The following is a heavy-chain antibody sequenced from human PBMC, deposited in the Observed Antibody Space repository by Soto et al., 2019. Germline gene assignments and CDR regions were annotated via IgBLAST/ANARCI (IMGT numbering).Heavy chain of an antibody. CDR2: ISSSGSTI. CDR3: ARDYYDFWSGYYYYYMDV. D-gene: IGHD3-3*01. CDR1: GFTFSDYY. Sequence: GGSLRLSCAASGFTFSDYYMSWIRQAPGKGLEWVSYISSSGSTIYYADSVKGRFTISRDNAKNSLYLQMNSLRAEDTAVYYCARDYYDFWSGYYYYYMDVWGKGTTVTVSS. J-gene: IGHJ6*03. V-gene: IGHV3-11*01.